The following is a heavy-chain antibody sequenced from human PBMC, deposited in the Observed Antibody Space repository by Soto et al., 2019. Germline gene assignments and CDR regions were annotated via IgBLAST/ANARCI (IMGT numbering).Heavy chain of an antibody. Sequence: ASVKASCKASGYTFTCYSIHWVHQSPGQRLEWMGWINCGNGNAKYSQKFQGKVTTYRDTSATTAYLELSNLRTEDTAVYYCVRELVVRGVPKWFDPWGQGTLVTVSS. CDR3: VRELVVRGVPKWFDP. D-gene: IGHD3-10*01. V-gene: IGHV1-3*01. J-gene: IGHJ5*02. CDR1: GYTFTCYS. CDR2: INCGNGNA.